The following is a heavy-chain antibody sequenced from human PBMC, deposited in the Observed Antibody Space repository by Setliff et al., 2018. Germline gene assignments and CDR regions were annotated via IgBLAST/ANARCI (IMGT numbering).Heavy chain of an antibody. CDR3: ARVDPTYYYGSGLYEDY. CDR1: GGSLNNYY. CDR2: IYTSGTA. V-gene: IGHV4-4*09. Sequence: SETLSLTCTVSGGSLNNYYWTWIRQPPGKGLEWIGYIYTSGTAIYNPSLRSRVTISVDMSKKQFSLKLSSVTAADTAVYYCARVDPTYYYGSGLYEDYWGQGTLVTVSS. J-gene: IGHJ4*02. D-gene: IGHD3-10*01.